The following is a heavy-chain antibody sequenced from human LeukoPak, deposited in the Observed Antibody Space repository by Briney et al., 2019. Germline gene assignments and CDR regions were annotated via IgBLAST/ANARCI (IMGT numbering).Heavy chain of an antibody. J-gene: IGHJ6*03. D-gene: IGHD2-2*01. CDR3: AREAVVVPAANYYYYYMDV. CDR1: GFTFSSYS. Sequence: GGSLRLSCAASGFTFSSYSMNWVRQAPGKGLEWVSSISSSSSYIYYADSVKGRFTISRDNAKNSLYLQMNSLRAEDTAVYYCAREAVVVPAANYYYYYMDVWGKGTTVTVSS. V-gene: IGHV3-21*01. CDR2: ISSSSSYI.